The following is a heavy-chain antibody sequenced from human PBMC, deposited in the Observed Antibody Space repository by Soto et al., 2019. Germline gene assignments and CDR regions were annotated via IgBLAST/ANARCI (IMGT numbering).Heavy chain of an antibody. Sequence: QVQLVQSGAEVKKPGSSVKVSCKASGGTFSSYASSWVRQAPGQGLEWMGGIIPIFGTANYAQKFQGRVTITADESTSTAYMELSSLRSEDTAVYYCARERHGYSSSWNWFDPWGQGTLVTVSS. J-gene: IGHJ5*02. D-gene: IGHD6-13*01. V-gene: IGHV1-69*12. CDR2: IIPIFGTA. CDR1: GGTFSSYA. CDR3: ARERHGYSSSWNWFDP.